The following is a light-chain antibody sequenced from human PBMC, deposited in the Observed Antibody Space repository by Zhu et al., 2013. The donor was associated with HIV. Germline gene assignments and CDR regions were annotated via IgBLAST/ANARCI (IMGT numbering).Light chain of an antibody. J-gene: IGKJ5*01. CDR2: AAS. CDR1: QDIDRY. Sequence: DIQLTQSPSLLSASVGDRVTITCRASQDIDRYLAWYQQTPGKAPTLLVYAASTTQSGVPSRFSGSGSGTEFSLTISSLQPEDFATYYCQQFNSYPLTFGQGTRLEIK. CDR3: QQFNSYPLT. V-gene: IGKV1-9*01.